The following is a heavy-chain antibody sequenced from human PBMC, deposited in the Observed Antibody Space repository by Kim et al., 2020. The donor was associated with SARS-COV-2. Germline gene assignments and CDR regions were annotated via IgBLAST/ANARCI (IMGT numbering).Heavy chain of an antibody. CDR1: GYIFINYG. CDR2: NNTYNNKT. Sequence: ASVKVSCKASGYIFINYGFSWVRQAPGQGLEWMGWNNTYNNKTKYAQRVEGRVTDTTDTSTSTAYMALRSLRFDDTAVYYFARVETGLYYRLIRYNMDVWGQGTTVIVSS. J-gene: IGHJ6*02. D-gene: IGHD3-10*01. V-gene: IGHV1-18*04. CDR3: ARVETGLYYRLIRYNMDV.